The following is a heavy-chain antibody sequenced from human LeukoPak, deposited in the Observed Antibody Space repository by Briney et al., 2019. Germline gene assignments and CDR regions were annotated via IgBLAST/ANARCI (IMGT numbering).Heavy chain of an antibody. CDR2: MYYSGNT. CDR3: ARQVSYSTSLLGYYFDY. V-gene: IGHV4-39*01. D-gene: IGHD2-2*01. Sequence: PETLSLTCTVSGGSISSTAYYWGWIRQPPGKGLEWIGSMYYSGNTYYNPSLKSRVTMSVDTPKNQFSLKLTSVTAADTAMFYCARQVSYSTSLLGYYFDYWGQGILVTVSS. CDR1: GGSISSTAYY. J-gene: IGHJ4*02.